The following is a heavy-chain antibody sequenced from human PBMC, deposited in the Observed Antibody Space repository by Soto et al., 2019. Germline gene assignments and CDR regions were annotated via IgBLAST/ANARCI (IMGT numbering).Heavy chain of an antibody. CDR2: MSGGGENT. J-gene: IGHJ4*02. Sequence: PGGSLRLSCAASGFTFSSYAMSWVRQAPGKGLEWVSTMSGGGENTYYADSVKGRFTISRDNSKNTLYLQMNSLRAEDTAVYYCAKRRGYNYGFDYWGQGALVTVSS. CDR1: GFTFSSYA. D-gene: IGHD5-18*01. V-gene: IGHV3-23*01. CDR3: AKRRGYNYGFDY.